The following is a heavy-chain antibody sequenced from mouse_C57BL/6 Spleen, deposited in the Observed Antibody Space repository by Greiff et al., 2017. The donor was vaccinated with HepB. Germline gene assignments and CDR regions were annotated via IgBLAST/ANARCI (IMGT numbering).Heavy chain of an antibody. CDR1: GYTFTEYT. CDR2: FYPGSGSI. D-gene: IGHD1-1*01. CDR3: ARHEEWDYGSSYDYAMDY. Sequence: VQLQQSGAELVKPGASVKLSCKASGYTFTEYTIHWVKQRSGQGLEWIGWFYPGSGSIKYNEKFKDKATLTADKSSSTVYMELSRLTSEDSAVYFCARHEEWDYGSSYDYAMDYWGQGTSVTVSS. V-gene: IGHV1-62-2*01. J-gene: IGHJ4*01.